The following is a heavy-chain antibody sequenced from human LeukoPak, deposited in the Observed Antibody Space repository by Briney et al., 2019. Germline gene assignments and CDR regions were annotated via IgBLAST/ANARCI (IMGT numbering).Heavy chain of an antibody. CDR3: AREIYGFYFDY. V-gene: IGHV4-59*11. CDR2: IYYSGST. Sequence: PSETLSLTCTVSGGSISCHYWSWIRQPPGKGLEWIGYIYYSGSTNYNPSLKSRVTISVDTSKNQFSLKLSSVTATDTAVYYCAREIYGFYFDYWGQGTLVTVSS. D-gene: IGHD4-17*01. CDR1: GGSISCHY. J-gene: IGHJ4*02.